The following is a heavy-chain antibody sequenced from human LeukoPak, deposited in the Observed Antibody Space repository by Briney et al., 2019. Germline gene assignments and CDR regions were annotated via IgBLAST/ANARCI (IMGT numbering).Heavy chain of an antibody. D-gene: IGHD3-16*01. CDR3: ARDSMGDYYYYYGMDV. V-gene: IGHV4-30-4*01. Sequence: SETLSLTCTVSGGSISSGDYYWSWIRQPPGKGLEWIGYIYYSGSTYYNPSLKSRVTISVDMSKDQFSLKLSSVTAADTAVYYCARDSMGDYYYYYGMDVWGQGTTVTVSS. CDR1: GGSISSGDYY. CDR2: IYYSGST. J-gene: IGHJ6*02.